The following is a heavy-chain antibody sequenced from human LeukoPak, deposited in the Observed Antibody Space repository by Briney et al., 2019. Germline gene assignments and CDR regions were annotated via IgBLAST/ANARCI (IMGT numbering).Heavy chain of an antibody. CDR3: ARVLHDSTGYYYMDV. D-gene: IGHD2-8*02. V-gene: IGHV1-69*05. Sequence: ASVKVSCKASGYTFTSYDINWVRQATGQGLEWMGGIIPIFGTANYAQKFQGRVTITTDESTSTAYMELSSLRSEDTAVYYCARVLHDSTGYYYMDVWGKGTTVTVSS. J-gene: IGHJ6*03. CDR2: IIPIFGTA. CDR1: GYTFTSYD.